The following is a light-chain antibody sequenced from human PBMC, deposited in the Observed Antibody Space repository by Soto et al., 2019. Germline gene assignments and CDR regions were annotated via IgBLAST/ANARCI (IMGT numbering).Light chain of an antibody. CDR1: SSDVGGYDH. CDR3: SSYTSSNTLV. V-gene: IGLV2-14*01. J-gene: IGLJ2*01. CDR2: DVS. Sequence: QPVLTQPASVSGSPGQSITISCTGTSSDVGGYDHVSWYQQHPGRAPKLMIYDVSNRPSGVSNRFSGSKSGNTASLTISGLQAEDEADYDCSSYTSSNTLVFGGGTQLTVL.